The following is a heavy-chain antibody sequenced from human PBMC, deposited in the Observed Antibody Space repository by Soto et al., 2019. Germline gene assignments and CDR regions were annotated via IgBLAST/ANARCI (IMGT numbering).Heavy chain of an antibody. CDR1: GFTFSTYW. CDR3: GRGDWCSGHNCPFDY. Sequence: EVQLVESGGGLVQPGGSLRLSCAASGFTFSTYWMHWVRQAPGKGLVWVSYINGDGSSTGYADSVKGRFTISRDNAKNTLYLQMNSLRAEDTAVYYCGRGDWCSGHNCPFDYWGQGPMVPVSS. D-gene: IGHD2-15*01. J-gene: IGHJ4*02. V-gene: IGHV3-74*01. CDR2: INGDGSST.